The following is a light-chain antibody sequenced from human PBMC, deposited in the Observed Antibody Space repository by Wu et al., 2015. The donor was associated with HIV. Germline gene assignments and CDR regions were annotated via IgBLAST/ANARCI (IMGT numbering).Light chain of an antibody. CDR2: AAS. CDR3: QQYGSSPGA. V-gene: IGKV3-20*01. Sequence: EIVLTQSPATLSLSPGERATLSCRASQSVSSYIAWYQQKPGQPPRLLIYAASTRATGIPDKFSGSGSGTDFTLIISSLEPEDFAVYHCQQYGSSPGAFGQGTKLEIK. J-gene: IGKJ2*01. CDR1: QSVSSY.